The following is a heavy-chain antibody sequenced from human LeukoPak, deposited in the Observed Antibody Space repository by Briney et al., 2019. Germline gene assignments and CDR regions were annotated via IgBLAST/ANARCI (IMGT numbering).Heavy chain of an antibody. CDR1: GFTFSSYS. V-gene: IGHV3-21*01. J-gene: IGHJ4*02. CDR2: ISSSSSYI. CDR3: ARLKDIVVVVAAADY. Sequence: GGSLRLSCAASGFTFSSYSMNWVRQAPGKGLEWVSSISSSSSYIYYADSVKGRFTISRDNAKNSLYLQMNSLRAEDTAVYYCARLKDIVVVVAAADYWGQGTLVTVSS. D-gene: IGHD2-15*01.